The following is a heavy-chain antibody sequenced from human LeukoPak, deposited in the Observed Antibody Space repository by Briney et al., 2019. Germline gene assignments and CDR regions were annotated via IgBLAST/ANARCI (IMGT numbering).Heavy chain of an antibody. D-gene: IGHD6-13*01. Sequence: AKSVKGRFTISKDNSKNTLYLQMNSLRAEDTAIYSCAKDGYSGGWYSDFWGQGTLVTVSS. J-gene: IGHJ4*02. CDR3: AKDGYSGGWYSDF. V-gene: IGHV3-23*01.